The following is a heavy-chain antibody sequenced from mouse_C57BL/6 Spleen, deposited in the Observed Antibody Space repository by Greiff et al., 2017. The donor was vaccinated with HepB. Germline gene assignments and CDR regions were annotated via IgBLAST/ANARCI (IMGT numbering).Heavy chain of an antibody. Sequence: VKLQESGAELVKPGASVKISCKASGYAFSSYWMNWVKQRPGKGLEWIGQIYPGDGDTNYNGKFKGKATLTADKSSSTAYMQLSSLTSEDSAVYFCASGYYYGSSYWGQGTTLTVSS. CDR2: IYPGDGDT. D-gene: IGHD1-1*01. V-gene: IGHV1-80*01. J-gene: IGHJ2*01. CDR1: GYAFSSYW. CDR3: ASGYYYGSSY.